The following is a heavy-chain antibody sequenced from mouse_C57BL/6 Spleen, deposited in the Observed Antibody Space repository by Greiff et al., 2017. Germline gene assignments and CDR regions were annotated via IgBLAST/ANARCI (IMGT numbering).Heavy chain of an antibody. J-gene: IGHJ2*01. D-gene: IGHD1-1*01. CDR1: GFTFSDFY. CDR3: ASGSYDYFDY. V-gene: IGHV7-1*01. Sequence: EVKLEESGGGLVQSGRSLRLSCATSGFTFSDFYMEWVRQAPGKGLEWIAASRNKANDYTTEYSTSVKGRFIVSRDTSQNILYLQMNALRAEDTAIYYCASGSYDYFDYWGQGTTLTVSS. CDR2: SRNKANDYTT.